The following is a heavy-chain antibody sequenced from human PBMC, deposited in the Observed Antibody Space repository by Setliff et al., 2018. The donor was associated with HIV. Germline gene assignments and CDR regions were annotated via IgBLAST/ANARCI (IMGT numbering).Heavy chain of an antibody. CDR1: GYTFTNNG. J-gene: IGHJ6*02. Sequence: ASVKVSCKASGYTFTNNGINWVRQAPGQGLEWRGWISGDNGNTKYAQKLQGRVTMTTDTSTSTAYMGLSSLRSADTAVYYCAIDSPPQLQDYYYGMDVWGPGTTVTVSS. CDR2: ISGDNGNT. CDR3: AIDSPPQLQDYYYGMDV. V-gene: IGHV1-18*01. D-gene: IGHD3-10*01.